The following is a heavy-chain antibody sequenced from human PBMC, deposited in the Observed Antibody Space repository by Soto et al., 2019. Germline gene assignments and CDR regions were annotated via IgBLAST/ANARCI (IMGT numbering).Heavy chain of an antibody. V-gene: IGHV3-48*02. J-gene: IGHJ6*02. D-gene: IGHD6-13*01. CDR3: ARPYSNRWSIFYGLDV. CDR1: GFTFSTYS. CDR2: ISSSSDII. Sequence: EVQLVESGGSLVQPGGSLRLSCAAPGFTFSTYSMHWVRQAPVKGLEWISYISSSSDIIYYADSVKGRFTISRDNAKNSPFLQMNSLRDEDTAVYYCARPYSNRWSIFYGLDVWGQGTTVTVSS.